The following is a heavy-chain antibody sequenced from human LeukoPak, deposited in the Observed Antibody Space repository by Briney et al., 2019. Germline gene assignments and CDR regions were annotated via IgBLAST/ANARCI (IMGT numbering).Heavy chain of an antibody. Sequence: GGSLRLSCAASGFTFSSYAMSWVRQAPGKGLEWVSGISGSDGSTNYADSVKGRFTISRENSKNTLYLQMNSLRAEDTAVYYCARDFSMVRGVIGSYYYYYMDVWGKGTTVTISS. D-gene: IGHD3-10*01. CDR2: ISGSDGST. J-gene: IGHJ6*03. CDR3: ARDFSMVRGVIGSYYYYYMDV. CDR1: GFTFSSYA. V-gene: IGHV3-23*01.